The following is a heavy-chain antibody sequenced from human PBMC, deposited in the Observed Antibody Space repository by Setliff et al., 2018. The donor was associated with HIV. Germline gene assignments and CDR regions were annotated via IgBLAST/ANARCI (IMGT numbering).Heavy chain of an antibody. D-gene: IGHD4-17*01. J-gene: IGHJ4*02. V-gene: IGHV4-34*01. CDR1: GGSISPYY. CDR3: AAFFVTPLMTQDF. Sequence: SETLSLTCTVSGGSISPYYWNWIRQSPGKGLEWIAEVHHTGYLNYNPSLKSRVTISRDPSTKQFSLKMTSMTAADTAVYYCAAFFVTPLMTQDFWGQGTLVTVSS. CDR2: VHHTGYL.